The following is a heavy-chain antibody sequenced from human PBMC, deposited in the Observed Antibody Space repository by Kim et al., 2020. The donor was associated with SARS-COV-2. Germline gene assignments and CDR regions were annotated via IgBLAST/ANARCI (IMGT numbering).Heavy chain of an antibody. V-gene: IGHV3-11*01. J-gene: IGHJ4*02. Sequence: SVKGRLTIARDNAKNSLYRKMNSLRAEDTAVYYCAREFWDYYDSRRYFDYWGQGTLVTVSS. CDR3: AREFWDYYDSRRYFDY. D-gene: IGHD3-22*01.